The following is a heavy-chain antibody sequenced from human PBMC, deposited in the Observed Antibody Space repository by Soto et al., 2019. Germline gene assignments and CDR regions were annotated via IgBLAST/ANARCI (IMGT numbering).Heavy chain of an antibody. J-gene: IGHJ4*02. CDR2: IKSDGTVT. CDR1: GITFSTYR. Sequence: EVQLVESGGGLVQPGGSLRLSCVVSGITFSTYRMHWVRQAPGKGLVWVSHIKSDGTVTHYTDSVRGRFIISRDNAKNKLFLQMNNLRAEDTAVYYCARENYDFWSGYYLDYWGQGTLVTVSS. V-gene: IGHV3-74*01. CDR3: ARENYDFWSGYYLDY. D-gene: IGHD3-3*01.